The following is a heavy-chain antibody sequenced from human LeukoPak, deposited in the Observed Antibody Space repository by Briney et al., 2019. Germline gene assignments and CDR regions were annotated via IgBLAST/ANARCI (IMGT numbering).Heavy chain of an antibody. D-gene: IGHD5-24*01. Sequence: GGSLRLSCAASGFPFSSYSMNWVRQAPGKGLEWVSSISSGSSYIYYADSVKGRFTISRDNAKNSLYLQMNSLRAEDTAVYYCARAGDGYNPTDYWGQGTLVAVSS. V-gene: IGHV3-21*01. CDR1: GFPFSSYS. CDR2: ISSGSSYI. CDR3: ARAGDGYNPTDY. J-gene: IGHJ4*02.